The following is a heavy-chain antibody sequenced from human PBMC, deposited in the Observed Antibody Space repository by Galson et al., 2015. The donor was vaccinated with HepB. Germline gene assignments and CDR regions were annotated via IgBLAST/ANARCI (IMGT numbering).Heavy chain of an antibody. CDR3: ARDRSTYPRAFDL. V-gene: IGHV4-59*01. J-gene: IGHJ3*01. D-gene: IGHD1-26*01. CDR2: IYFSGSI. CDR1: GASISSYY. Sequence: ETLSLTCTVSGASISSYYWSWIRQPPGKGLEWIGYIYFSGSINYNPSLKSRVTISLNTSKTQFSLKVTSVTAADTAVYFCARDRSTYPRAFDLWGQGTMVTVSS.